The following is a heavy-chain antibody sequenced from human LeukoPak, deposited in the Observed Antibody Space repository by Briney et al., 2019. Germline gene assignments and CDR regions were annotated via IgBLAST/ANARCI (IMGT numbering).Heavy chain of an antibody. V-gene: IGHV3-23*01. CDR2: ISSSGSST. D-gene: IGHD1-26*01. CDR1: GFTFSSYA. CDR3: AKVRSPLFRGGSYCFDY. Sequence: GGSLRLSCAASGFTFSSYAMSWVRQAPGKGLEWVSAISSSGSSTYYADSVKGRFTISRDNSKNTLYLQMNSLRAEDTAVYYCAKVRSPLFRGGSYCFDYWGQGTLVTVSS. J-gene: IGHJ4*02.